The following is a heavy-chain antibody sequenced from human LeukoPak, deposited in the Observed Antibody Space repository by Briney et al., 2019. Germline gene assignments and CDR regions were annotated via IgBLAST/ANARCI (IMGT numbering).Heavy chain of an antibody. CDR3: ARSGDSGYDFGY. CDR1: GGSISSGGYS. CDR2: IYHSGST. V-gene: IGHV4-30-2*01. D-gene: IGHD5-12*01. J-gene: IGHJ4*02. Sequence: PSQTLSLTCAVSGGSISSGGYSWSWIRQPPGKGLEWIGYIYHSGSTYYNPSLKSRVAISVDRSKNQFSLKLSSVTAADTAVYYCARSGDSGYDFGYWGQGTLVTVSS.